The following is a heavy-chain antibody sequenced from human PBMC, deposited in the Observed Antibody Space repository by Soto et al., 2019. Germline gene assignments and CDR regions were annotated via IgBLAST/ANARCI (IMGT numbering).Heavy chain of an antibody. D-gene: IGHD3-16*01. J-gene: IGHJ4*01. CDR2: MNPNSGNT. CDR1: GYTFTSYD. Sequence: QVQLVQSGAEVKKPGASVKVSCMASGYTFTSYDINWVRQATGQGFEWMGWMNPNSGNTGYAQKFQGRVTMTRNTSISTAYMEVSSLRSEDTAVYYCARATEGTIMASDYWGQGTLVTVSS. CDR3: ARATEGTIMASDY. V-gene: IGHV1-8*01.